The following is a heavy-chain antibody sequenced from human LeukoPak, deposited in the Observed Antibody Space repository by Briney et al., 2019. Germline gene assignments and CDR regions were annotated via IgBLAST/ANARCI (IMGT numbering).Heavy chain of an antibody. CDR3: ARGGWRSSSGA. D-gene: IGHD6-6*01. CDR2: IYHSGST. Sequence: SGTLSLTCAVSGGSISSSNWWSWVRPPPGKGLEWIGEIYHSGSTNYNPSLKSRVTISVDTSKNQFSLKLSSVTAADTAVYYCARGGWRSSSGAWGQGTLVTVSS. CDR1: GGSISSSNW. V-gene: IGHV4-4*02. J-gene: IGHJ5*02.